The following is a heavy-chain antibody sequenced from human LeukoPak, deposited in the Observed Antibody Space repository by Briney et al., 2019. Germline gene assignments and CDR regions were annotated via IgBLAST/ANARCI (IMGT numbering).Heavy chain of an antibody. CDR3: AQVTVGGHFDF. D-gene: IGHD6-19*01. V-gene: IGHV4-4*07. CDR1: GGSISDFY. CDR2: VSATGST. Sequence: KPSETLSLTCTVSGGSISDFYWSWIRQPAGKGLEYIGRVSATGSTSFNPSLQSRVTMSVDTSKSQFSLKFSSVTAADTAVYYCAQVTVGGHFDFWGQGILVTVSS. J-gene: IGHJ4*02.